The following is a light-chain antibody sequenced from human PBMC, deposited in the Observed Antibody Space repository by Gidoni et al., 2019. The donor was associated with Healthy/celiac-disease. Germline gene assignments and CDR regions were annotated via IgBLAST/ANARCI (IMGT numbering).Light chain of an antibody. CDR3: YSAADNNLRV. V-gene: IGLV3-27*01. J-gene: IGLJ2*01. CDR1: VLAKKY. Sequence: SYELTQPSSVSVSPGQTARITCSGDVLAKKYARWFQQEPGQAPVLVIYKDSERPSGIPERFSGSSSGTTVTLTISGAQVEDEADYYCYSAADNNLRVFGGGTKLTVL. CDR2: KDS.